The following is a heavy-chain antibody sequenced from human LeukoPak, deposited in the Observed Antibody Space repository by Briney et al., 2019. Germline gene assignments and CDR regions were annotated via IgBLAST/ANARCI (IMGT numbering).Heavy chain of an antibody. CDR2: IYTSGST. CDR3: ASPSEYSDYGWPLFDY. D-gene: IGHD5-12*01. J-gene: IGHJ4*02. CDR1: GFTFSSYG. V-gene: IGHV3-53*01. Sequence: PGGSLRLSCAVSGFTFSSYGMSWVRQAPGKGLEWVSVIYTSGSTYYADSVKGRFTISRDNSKNTLYLQMSSLRAEDTAVYYCASPSEYSDYGWPLFDYWGQGTLVTVSS.